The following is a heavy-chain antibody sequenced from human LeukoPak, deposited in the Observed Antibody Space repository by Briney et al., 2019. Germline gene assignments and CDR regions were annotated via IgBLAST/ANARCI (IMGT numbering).Heavy chain of an antibody. CDR2: ISYDGSNK. CDR3: AKDRDYAPGL. J-gene: IGHJ4*02. CDR1: EFTFSVYG. Sequence: GGSLRLPCVASEFTFSVYGMHWVRQAPGKGLEWVAVISYDGSNKYYADSVKGRFTISRDNSKNTLYLQMNSLRAEDTAVYYCAKDRDYAPGLWGQGTLVTVSS. V-gene: IGHV3-30*18. D-gene: IGHD2-2*01.